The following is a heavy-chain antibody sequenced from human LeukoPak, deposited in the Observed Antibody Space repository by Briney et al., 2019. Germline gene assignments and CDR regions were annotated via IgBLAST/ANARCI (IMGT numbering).Heavy chain of an antibody. CDR2: IYSGGST. CDR1: GFTFSSNY. J-gene: IGHJ4*02. D-gene: IGHD5-12*01. Sequence: GGSLRLSCAASGFTFSSNYMSWVRQAPGKGLEWVSVIYSGGSTYYADSVKGRFTISRDNSKNTLYLQMNSLRVEDTAVYYCARDTSGYASFDYWGQGTLVTVSS. CDR3: ARDTSGYASFDY. V-gene: IGHV3-53*01.